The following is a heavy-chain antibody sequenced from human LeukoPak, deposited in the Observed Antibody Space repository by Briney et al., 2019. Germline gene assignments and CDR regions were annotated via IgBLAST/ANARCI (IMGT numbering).Heavy chain of an antibody. Sequence: GGSLRLSCAASGFTLSNYWIHWVRQAPGKGLVWVAYINSDGSRTSYADSVKGRFTISRDNAKNTVHLLMNSLRVEDTAVYYCARPGPYSSGWYQDFDYWGQGTLDTVSS. CDR1: GFTLSNYW. J-gene: IGHJ4*02. D-gene: IGHD6-19*01. CDR2: INSDGSRT. CDR3: ARPGPYSSGWYQDFDY. V-gene: IGHV3-74*01.